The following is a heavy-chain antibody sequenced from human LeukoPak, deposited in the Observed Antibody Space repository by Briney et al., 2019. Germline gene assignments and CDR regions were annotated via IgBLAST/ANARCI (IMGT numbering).Heavy chain of an antibody. CDR3: ARGYCSSTSCYLYY. Sequence: SQTLSLTCTVSGGSISSGDYYWSWIRQPPGKGLEWIGYIYYSGSTYYNPSLKSRVTLSVDTSKNQFSLKLSSVTAADTAVYYCARGYCSSTSCYLYYWGQGTLVTVSS. J-gene: IGHJ4*02. CDR2: IYYSGST. D-gene: IGHD2-2*01. V-gene: IGHV4-30-4*08. CDR1: GGSISSGDYY.